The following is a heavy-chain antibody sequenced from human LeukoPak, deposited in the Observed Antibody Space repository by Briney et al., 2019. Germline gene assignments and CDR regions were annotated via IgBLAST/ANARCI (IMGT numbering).Heavy chain of an antibody. CDR3: ARDCLHLRYFDWLLDY. CDR1: GGTFSSYA. CDR2: IIPIFGTA. D-gene: IGHD3-9*01. Sequence: GASVKVSCKASGGTFSSYAISWVRQAPGQGLEWMGRIIPIFGTANYAQKFQGRVTITTDESTSTAYMELSSLRSEDTAVYYCARDCLHLRYFDWLLDYWGQGTLVTVSS. V-gene: IGHV1-69*05. J-gene: IGHJ4*02.